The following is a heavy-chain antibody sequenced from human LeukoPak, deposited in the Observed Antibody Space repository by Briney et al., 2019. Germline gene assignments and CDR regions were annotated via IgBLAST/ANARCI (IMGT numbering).Heavy chain of an antibody. J-gene: IGHJ6*03. V-gene: IGHV3-48*01. D-gene: IGHD2-15*01. Sequence: PPGGSLRLSCAASGLTFSSYSMNWVRQAPGKGLEWVSYISGSSSIIYYADSVKGRFTISSDNSKNTLYLQMNSLRAEDTAVYYCGKNGDRGAYCSGGSCYPYYYYYMDVWGKGTTVTISS. CDR1: GLTFSSYS. CDR3: GKNGDRGAYCSGGSCYPYYYYYMDV. CDR2: ISGSSSII.